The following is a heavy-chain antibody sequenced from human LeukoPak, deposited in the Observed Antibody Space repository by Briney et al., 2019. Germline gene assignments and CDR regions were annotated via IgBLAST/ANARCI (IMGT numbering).Heavy chain of an antibody. J-gene: IGHJ4*02. D-gene: IGHD3-10*01. CDR2: IYSGGST. CDR3: ARLMVRGATGDY. V-gene: IGHV3-66*01. CDR1: GFTVSSNY. Sequence: GGSLRLSCAASGFTVSSNYMSWVRQAPGKGLEWVSVIYSGGSTYYADSVKGRFTISRDNSKNTLYLQMNSLRAEDTAVYYCARLMVRGATGDYWGQGTLVTVSS.